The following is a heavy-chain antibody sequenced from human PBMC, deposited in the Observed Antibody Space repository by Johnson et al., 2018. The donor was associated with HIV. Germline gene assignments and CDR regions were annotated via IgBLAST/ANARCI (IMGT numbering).Heavy chain of an antibody. CDR2: ISYDGSSK. CDR3: AREYDAFDI. J-gene: IGHJ3*02. Sequence: QVQLVESGGGVVQPGRSLRLSCAASGFTFSSYAMHWVRQAPGKGLEWVAVISYDGSSKYYADSVKGRFTISRDNSKNTLYVQMNSLRPEDTAVYYCAREYDAFDIWGQGTMVTVSS. CDR1: GFTFSSYA. V-gene: IGHV3-30-3*01.